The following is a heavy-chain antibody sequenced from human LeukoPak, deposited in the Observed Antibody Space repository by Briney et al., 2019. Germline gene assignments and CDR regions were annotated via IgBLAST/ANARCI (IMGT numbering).Heavy chain of an antibody. V-gene: IGHV1-69-2*01. D-gene: IGHD6-13*01. CDR3: ATVRKYSSSWYKSYYYYMDV. CDR1: GYTFTDYY. Sequence: ASVKVSCKVSGYTFTDYYMHWVQQAPGKGLEWMGLVDPEDGETIYAEKFQGRVTITADTSTDTAYMELSSLRSEDMAVYYCATVRKYSSSWYKSYYYYMDVWGKGTTVTVSS. CDR2: VDPEDGET. J-gene: IGHJ6*03.